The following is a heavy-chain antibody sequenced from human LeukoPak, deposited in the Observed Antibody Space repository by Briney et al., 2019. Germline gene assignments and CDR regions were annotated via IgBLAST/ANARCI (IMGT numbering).Heavy chain of an antibody. V-gene: IGHV3-21*04. CDR3: ARHVSVTYSHFDY. D-gene: IGHD1-26*01. CDR2: ITSSGNYM. Sequence: PGGSLRLSCAASGFTFSTYTMNWVRQAPGKGLEWVSSITSSGNYMYYSDSVKGRFTVSRDNAKSSLYLQMNSLRANDTAVYYCARHVSVTYSHFDYWGQGTLVTVSS. CDR1: GFTFSTYT. J-gene: IGHJ4*02.